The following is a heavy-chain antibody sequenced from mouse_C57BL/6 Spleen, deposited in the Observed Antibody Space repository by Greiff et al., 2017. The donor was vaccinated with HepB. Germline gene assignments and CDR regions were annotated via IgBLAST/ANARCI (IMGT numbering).Heavy chain of an antibody. D-gene: IGHD1-1*01. CDR1: GYAFSSSW. CDR3: ARGVAYFDV. J-gene: IGHJ1*03. V-gene: IGHV1-82*01. CDR2: IYPGDGDT. Sequence: VQLQESGPELVKPGASVKISCKASGYAFSSSWMNWVKQRPGKGLEWIGRIYPGDGDTNYNGKFKGKATLTADKSSSTAYMQLSSLTSEDSAVYYCARGVAYFDVWGTGTTVTVSS.